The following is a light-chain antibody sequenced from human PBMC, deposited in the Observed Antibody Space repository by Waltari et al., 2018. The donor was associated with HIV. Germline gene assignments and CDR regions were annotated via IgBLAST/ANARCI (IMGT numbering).Light chain of an antibody. CDR2: DAS. V-gene: IGKV3-15*01. CDR3: QQYNNWPPLT. Sequence: EVVMTQSPATLSVSPGERATLSCRASQSVSSNLAWYQQKPGQAPRLLIYDASTRATGIPARFSGGESGTEFTLTISSLQSEDFAVYYCQQYNNWPPLTFGGGTKVEIK. J-gene: IGKJ4*01. CDR1: QSVSSN.